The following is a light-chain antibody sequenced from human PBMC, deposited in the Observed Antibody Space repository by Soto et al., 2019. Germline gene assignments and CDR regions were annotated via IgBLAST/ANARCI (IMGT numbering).Light chain of an antibody. CDR2: GAS. Sequence: PGERATLSCRASLSVSGSQLAWYQQKPGQPPRLLIYGASSRAAGIPDRFSGSGSGTDFTLTISSLEPEDFAVYYCQQRSIWPWTFGQGTKVDIK. CDR1: LSVSGSQ. J-gene: IGKJ1*01. V-gene: IGKV3D-20*02. CDR3: QQRSIWPWT.